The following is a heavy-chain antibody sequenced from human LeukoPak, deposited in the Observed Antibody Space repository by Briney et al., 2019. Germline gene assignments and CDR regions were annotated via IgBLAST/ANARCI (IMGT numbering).Heavy chain of an antibody. V-gene: IGHV4-39*07. J-gene: IGHJ4*02. Sequence: SETLSLTCAVSGVSISGSYYYWGWIRQPPGKGLEWIGNIYYSGSTNYNPSLKSRVTISVDTSKNQFSLKLSSVTAADTAVYYCAREYCSGGSCYSYYFDYWGQGTLVTVSS. D-gene: IGHD2-15*01. CDR1: GVSISGSYYY. CDR3: AREYCSGGSCYSYYFDY. CDR2: IYYSGST.